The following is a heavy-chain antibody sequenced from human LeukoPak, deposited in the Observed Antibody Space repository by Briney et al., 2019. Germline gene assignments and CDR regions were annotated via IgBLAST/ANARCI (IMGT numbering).Heavy chain of an antibody. D-gene: IGHD3-9*01. Sequence: PGGSLRLSCAASGFTFSSYSMNWVRQAPGKGLEWVSSISSSSSYIYYADSVKGRFTISRDNSKNTLYLQMNSLRAEDTAVYYCAKALGYFDWFIDYWGQGTLVTVSS. CDR3: AKALGYFDWFIDY. V-gene: IGHV3-21*04. CDR2: ISSSSSYI. CDR1: GFTFSSYS. J-gene: IGHJ4*02.